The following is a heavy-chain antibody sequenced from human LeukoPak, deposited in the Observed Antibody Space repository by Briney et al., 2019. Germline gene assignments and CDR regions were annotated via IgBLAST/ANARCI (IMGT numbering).Heavy chain of an antibody. CDR2: IRGKADNYAT. J-gene: IGHJ3*01. CDR1: GFSFSGSA. Sequence: GGSLRLSCAASGFSFSGSAMHWVRQASGKGLEWVGRIRGKADNYATAYAASVRGRFTISRDDSKNTAYLQMNSLKVEDTAVYYCTRRITGPLGAFDLWGQGTMVTVSS. V-gene: IGHV3-73*01. CDR3: TRRITGPLGAFDL. D-gene: IGHD1-14*01.